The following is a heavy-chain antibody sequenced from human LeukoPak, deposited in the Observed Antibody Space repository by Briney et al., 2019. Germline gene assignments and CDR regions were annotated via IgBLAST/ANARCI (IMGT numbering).Heavy chain of an antibody. V-gene: IGHV3-30*01. CDR3: ARAPDLRGTGTLPFDY. CDR1: GFTFSSYA. Sequence: GRSLRLSCAASGFTFSSYAMHWVRQAPGKGLEWVAVISYDGSNKYYADSVKGRFTISRDNSKNTLYLQMTSTRAEDTAVYYCARAPDLRGTGTLPFDYWGQGTLVTVSS. J-gene: IGHJ4*02. D-gene: IGHD1-7*01. CDR2: ISYDGSNK.